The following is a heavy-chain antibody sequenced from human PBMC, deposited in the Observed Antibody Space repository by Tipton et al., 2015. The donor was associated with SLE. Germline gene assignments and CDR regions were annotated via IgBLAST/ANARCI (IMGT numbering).Heavy chain of an antibody. CDR3: ARGGGSYYDY. J-gene: IGHJ4*02. D-gene: IGHD1-26*01. V-gene: IGHV4-4*07. CDR2: IFSSGST. Sequence: TLSLTCTVSGGSISGYYWSWGRQPAGKGLEWVGRIFSSGSTISNPSIKSRVTLSLDTSKNQFSLGVTPVTAADTAVYYCARGGGSYYDYWGQGTLVTVSS. CDR1: GGSISGYY.